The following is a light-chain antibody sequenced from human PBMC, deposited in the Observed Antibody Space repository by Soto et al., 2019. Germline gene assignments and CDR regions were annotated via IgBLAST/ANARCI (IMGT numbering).Light chain of an antibody. J-gene: IGKJ1*01. CDR1: QSVSSSY. CDR2: GAS. Sequence: EIVFTQSPGTLSLSPGERATLSCRASQSVSSSYLAWYQQKPGQAPRLLIFGASSRATGIPDRFSGSGSGTEFTLTISSLQPDDFATYYCQQYSTYTPRTFGQGTKVDI. V-gene: IGKV3-20*01. CDR3: QQYSTYTPRT.